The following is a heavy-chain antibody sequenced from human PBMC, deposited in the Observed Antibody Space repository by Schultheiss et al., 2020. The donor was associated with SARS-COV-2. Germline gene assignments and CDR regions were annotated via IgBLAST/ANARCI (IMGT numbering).Heavy chain of an antibody. Sequence: GGSLRLSCAASGFTFSNAWMSWVRQAPGKGLEWVGRIKSKTDGGTTDYAAPVKGRFTISRDDSKNTLYLQMNSLKTEDTAVYYCTTRTGVVVVAGIYYYYGMDVWGQGTTVTVSS. J-gene: IGHJ6*02. CDR3: TTRTGVVVVAGIYYYYGMDV. CDR2: IKSKTDGGTT. D-gene: IGHD2-15*01. CDR1: GFTFSNAW. V-gene: IGHV3-15*01.